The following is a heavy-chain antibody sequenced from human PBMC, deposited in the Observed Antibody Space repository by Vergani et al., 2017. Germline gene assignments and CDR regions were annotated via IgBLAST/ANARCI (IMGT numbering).Heavy chain of an antibody. Sequence: EVDLVESGGGLAQPGGSLRLSCEASGITFWKFGMHWVRQGPGKGLEWVSGISWNSGAVDYADSVRGRFTISRDNSKNTLFLQLKTLRAEDTGVYYCAKDYNIMGALHYWGQGTLVTVSS. J-gene: IGHJ4*02. D-gene: IGHD5-12*01. CDR2: ISWNSGAV. CDR3: AKDYNIMGALHY. CDR1: GITFWKFG. V-gene: IGHV3-9*01.